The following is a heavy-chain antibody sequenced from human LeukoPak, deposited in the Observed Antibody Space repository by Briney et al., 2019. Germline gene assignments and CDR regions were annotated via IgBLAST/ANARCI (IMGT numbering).Heavy chain of an antibody. CDR1: GGSFSGYY. CDR3: ARARGYSGYDV. Sequence: ASETLSLTCAVYGGSFSGYYWSWIRQPPGKGLEWIGEINHSGSTNYNPSLKSRVTISVDTSKNQFSLKLSSVTAADTAVYYCARARGYSGYDVWDQGTLVTVSS. CDR2: INHSGST. D-gene: IGHD5-12*01. V-gene: IGHV4-34*01. J-gene: IGHJ4*02.